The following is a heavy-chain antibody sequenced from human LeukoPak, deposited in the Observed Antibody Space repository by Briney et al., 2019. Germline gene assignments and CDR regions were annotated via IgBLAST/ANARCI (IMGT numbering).Heavy chain of an antibody. Sequence: PSETLSLTCTVSGRSISSGSYYWTWIRQPAGKGLEWFGGIYTSRSTNYNPSLKSRVTISVDTSKNQFSLKLSSVTAADTAVYYCARGGLRSSGWYIHYYYYMDVWGKGTTVTISS. CDR2: IYTSRST. J-gene: IGHJ6*03. CDR3: ARGGLRSSGWYIHYYYYMDV. D-gene: IGHD6-19*01. CDR1: GRSISSGSYY. V-gene: IGHV4-61*02.